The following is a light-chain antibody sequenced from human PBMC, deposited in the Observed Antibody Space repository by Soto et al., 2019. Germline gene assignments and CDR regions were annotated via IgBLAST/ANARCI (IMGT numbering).Light chain of an antibody. V-gene: IGLV2-14*01. CDR3: SSYTSSSTLNV. J-gene: IGLJ1*01. Sequence: QSALTQPASVSGSPGQSITISCTGTSSDVGGYNYASWYQQHPGKAPKLMIYEVSNRPSGVSNRFSGSKSGNTASLTISGLQAEDEADYYCSSYTSSSTLNVFGTGTRSPS. CDR2: EVS. CDR1: SSDVGGYNY.